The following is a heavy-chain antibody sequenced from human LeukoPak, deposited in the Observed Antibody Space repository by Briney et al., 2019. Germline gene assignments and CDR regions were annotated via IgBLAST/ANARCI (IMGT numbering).Heavy chain of an antibody. D-gene: IGHD4-23*01. J-gene: IGHJ1*01. V-gene: IGHV1-46*01. Sequence: ASVKASCTASGYTFTSYYMHWVRQAPGHGLEWMGIINPSSGSTNYAQSFQGRVTMTRDTSTSTVCMEVSSLRSEDTAVYHCARGDYGGKVSQHWGQGTLVTVSS. CDR3: ARGDYGGKVSQH. CDR1: GYTFTSYY. CDR2: INPSSGST.